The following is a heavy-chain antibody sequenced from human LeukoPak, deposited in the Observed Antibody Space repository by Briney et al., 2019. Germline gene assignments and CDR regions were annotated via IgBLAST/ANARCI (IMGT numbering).Heavy chain of an antibody. CDR3: ARVRDSGRWGAFDI. CDR1: GFTFSSYG. CDR2: IRYGGSYE. D-gene: IGHD1-26*01. J-gene: IGHJ3*02. Sequence: PGGSLRLSCAASGFTFSSYGMHWVRQAPGKGLEWVAFIRYGGSYEYYADSVKGRFTISRDNSKNTLYLQMNSLRPEDTAVYYCARVRDSGRWGAFDIWGQGTMVTVSS. V-gene: IGHV3-30*02.